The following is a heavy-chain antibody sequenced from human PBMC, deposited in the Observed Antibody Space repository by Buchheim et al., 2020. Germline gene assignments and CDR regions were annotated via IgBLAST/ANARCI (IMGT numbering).Heavy chain of an antibody. CDR1: GYTFTSYY. CDR3: ARWRDILTGYYRVKGLYYFDY. D-gene: IGHD3-9*01. Sequence: QVQLVQSGAEVKKPGASVKVSCKASGYTFTSYYMHWVRQAPGQGLEWMGIIKPSGGSTSYAQKFQGRVTMTRDPSTSTIYMELSSLRSEDTAVYYCARWRDILTGYYRVKGLYYFDYWGQGTL. V-gene: IGHV1-46*01. J-gene: IGHJ4*02. CDR2: IKPSGGST.